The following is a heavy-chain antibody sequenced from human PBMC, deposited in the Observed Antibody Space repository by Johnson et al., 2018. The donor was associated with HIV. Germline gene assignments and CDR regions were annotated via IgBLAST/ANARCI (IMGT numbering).Heavy chain of an antibody. D-gene: IGHD1-26*01. V-gene: IGHV3-30*04. CDR3: ARVATHAFDI. CDR1: GFTFSSYA. CDR2: ISYDGSNK. Sequence: QEQLVESGGGVVQPGRSLRLSCAASGFTFSSYAMHWVRQAPGKGLEWVAVISYDGSNKYYADSVKGRFTISRDNSKNTLYLQMNSLRAEDTAVYYCARVATHAFDIWGQGTMVTVSS. J-gene: IGHJ3*02.